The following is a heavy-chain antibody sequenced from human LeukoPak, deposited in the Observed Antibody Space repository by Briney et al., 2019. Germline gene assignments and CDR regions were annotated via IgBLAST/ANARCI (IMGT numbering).Heavy chain of an antibody. CDR3: AREDGSGSYYKENWLDP. D-gene: IGHD3-10*01. CDR2: ISSSSSTI. J-gene: IGHJ5*02. V-gene: IGHV3-48*02. CDR1: GFTFSSYS. Sequence: SGGSLRLSCAASGFTFSSYSMNWVRQAPGKGPEWVSYISSSSSTIYYADSVKGRFTISRDNAKNSLYLQMNSLRDEDTAVYYCAREDGSGSYYKENWLDPWGQGTLVTVSS.